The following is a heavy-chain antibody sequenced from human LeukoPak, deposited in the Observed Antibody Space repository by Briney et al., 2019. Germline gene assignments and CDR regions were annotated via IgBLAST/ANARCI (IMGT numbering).Heavy chain of an antibody. CDR2: IIPIFGTA. D-gene: IGHD4-11*01. V-gene: IGHV1-69*05. J-gene: IGHJ5*02. CDR1: GGTFSSYA. CDR3: ALATYFYSNYPYNWFDP. Sequence: SVKVSCKASGGTFSSYAISWVRQAPGQGLEWMGGIIPIFGTANYAQKFQGRVTITTDESTSTAYMELSSLRSEDTAVYYCALATYFYSNYPYNWFDPWGQGTLVTVSS.